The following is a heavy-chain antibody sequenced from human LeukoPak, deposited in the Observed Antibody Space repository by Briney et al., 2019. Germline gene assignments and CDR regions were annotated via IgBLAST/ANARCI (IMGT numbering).Heavy chain of an antibody. Sequence: ASVKVSCKASGYTFTSYGISWVRQAPGQGLEWMGWISAYNGNTNYAQKLQGRVTMTTDTSTSTAHMELRSLRSDDTAVYYCARSDVDTAISYGMDVWGQGTTVTVSS. D-gene: IGHD5-18*01. J-gene: IGHJ6*02. CDR2: ISAYNGNT. V-gene: IGHV1-18*01. CDR3: ARSDVDTAISYGMDV. CDR1: GYTFTSYG.